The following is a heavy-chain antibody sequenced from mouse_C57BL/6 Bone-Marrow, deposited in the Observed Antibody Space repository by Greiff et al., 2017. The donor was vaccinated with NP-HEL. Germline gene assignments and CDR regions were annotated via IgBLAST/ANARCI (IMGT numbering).Heavy chain of an antibody. CDR1: GFSLTSYG. J-gene: IGHJ4*01. Sequence: QVQLKQSGPGLVQPSQCLSITCTVSGFSLTSYGVHWVRQSPGKGLEWLGVIWRGGSTDYNAAFISRLSISKDNSKSQVFFKMNSLQADDTAIYYCATLAHYYAMDYWGQGTSVTVSS. V-gene: IGHV2-2*01. CDR2: IWRGGST. CDR3: ATLAHYYAMDY. D-gene: IGHD6-1*01.